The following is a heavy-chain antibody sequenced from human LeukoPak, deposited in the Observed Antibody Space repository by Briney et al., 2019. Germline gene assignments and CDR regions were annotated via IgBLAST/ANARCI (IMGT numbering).Heavy chain of an antibody. J-gene: IGHJ4*02. CDR3: AREIYSSGYYDKYYFDY. CDR2: IDPNSGGT. V-gene: IGHV1-2*02. CDR1: GYTFTGYY. D-gene: IGHD3-22*01. Sequence: ASVKVSCKASGYTFTGYYMHWVRQAPGQGLEWMGWIDPNSGGTNYAQKFQGRVTMTRDTSISTAYMELSRLRSDDTAVYYCAREIYSSGYYDKYYFDYWGQGTLVTVSS.